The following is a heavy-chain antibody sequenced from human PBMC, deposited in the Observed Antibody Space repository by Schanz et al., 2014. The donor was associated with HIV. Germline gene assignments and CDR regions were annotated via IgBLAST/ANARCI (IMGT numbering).Heavy chain of an antibody. Sequence: EEHLLESGGDLIQPGGSLRLSCVASGFPFSNFAMSWVRQDPGRGLEWVSAISTGGERTFYADSVKGRFTISRDNSQSTLYLQMNSLGAEDTAVYYCAKVAIHSSGWLPFDYWGQGTLVTVSS. D-gene: IGHD6-19*01. V-gene: IGHV3-23*01. CDR2: ISTGGERT. CDR3: AKVAIHSSGWLPFDY. CDR1: GFPFSNFA. J-gene: IGHJ4*02.